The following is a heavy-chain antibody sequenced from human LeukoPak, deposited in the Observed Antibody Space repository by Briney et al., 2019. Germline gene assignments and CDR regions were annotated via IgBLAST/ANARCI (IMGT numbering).Heavy chain of an antibody. Sequence: PGGSLRLSCAASGFTFSTYNMNWVRQAPGKGLEWVSSISGGSSYIYYADSVRGRFTISRDNAKTSLYLQMNSLRPEDTAIYYCTAAWSNLDFWGQGILVAVSS. CDR2: ISGGSSYI. D-gene: IGHD6-25*01. J-gene: IGHJ4*02. CDR1: GFTFSTYN. V-gene: IGHV3-21*01. CDR3: TAAWSNLDF.